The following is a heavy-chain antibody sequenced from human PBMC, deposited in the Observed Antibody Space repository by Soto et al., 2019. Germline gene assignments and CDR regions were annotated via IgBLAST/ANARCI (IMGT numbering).Heavy chain of an antibody. CDR2: IYYSVST. CDR3: ARDRRYSRSWYSAVDI. D-gene: IGHD6-13*01. V-gene: IGHV4-31*03. J-gene: IGHJ3*02. Sequence: PSETLSLTCTVSGGSISSGGYYWSWILRHPGKGLEWIGYIYYSVSTYYNPSLKSRVTISVDTSKNQFSLKLSSVTAADTAVYYCARDRRYSRSWYSAVDIGGQETMVTVS. CDR1: GGSISSGGYY.